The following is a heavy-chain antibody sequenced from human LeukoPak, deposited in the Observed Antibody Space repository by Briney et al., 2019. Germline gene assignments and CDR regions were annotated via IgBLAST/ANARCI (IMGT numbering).Heavy chain of an antibody. CDR1: GDSISSGDYY. CDR3: AREQFGYCSSTSCLYFDY. V-gene: IGHV4-61*02. CDR2: IYTSGST. J-gene: IGHJ4*02. D-gene: IGHD2-2*01. Sequence: PSQTLSLTCTVSGDSISSGDYYWSWIRQPAGKGLEWIGRIYTSGSTNYNPSLKSRVTISVDTSKNQFSLKLSSVTAADTAVYYCAREQFGYCSSTSCLYFDYWGQGTLVTVSS.